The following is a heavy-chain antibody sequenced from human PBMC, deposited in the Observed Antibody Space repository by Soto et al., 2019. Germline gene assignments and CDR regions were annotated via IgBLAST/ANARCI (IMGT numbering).Heavy chain of an antibody. CDR2: IIPIFGTA. CDR3: ASSGVSFNYYGSGSLDAFDI. J-gene: IGHJ3*02. V-gene: IGHV1-69*01. CDR1: GGTFSSYA. Sequence: QVQLVQSGAEVKKPGSSVKVSCKASGGTFSSYAIRWVRQAPGQGLEWMGGIIPIFGTANYAQKFQGRVTITADESTSTDYMELSSLRSEDTAVYYCASSGVSFNYYGSGSLDAFDIWGQGTMVNVSS. D-gene: IGHD3-10*01.